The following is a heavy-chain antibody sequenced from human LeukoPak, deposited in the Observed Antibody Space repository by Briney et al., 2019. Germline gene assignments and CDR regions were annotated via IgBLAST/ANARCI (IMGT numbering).Heavy chain of an antibody. J-gene: IGHJ3*02. D-gene: IGHD3-9*01. CDR1: GFTFSSYA. CDR3: AKLHYDILTGYFPDAFDI. CDR2: ISGSGGST. V-gene: IGHV3-23*01. Sequence: GGSLRLSCAASGFTFSSYAMSWVRQAPGKGLEWVSAISGSGGSTYYADSVKGRFTISRDNSKNTLYLQMNSLRAEDTAVYYCAKLHYDILTGYFPDAFDIWGQGTMVTASS.